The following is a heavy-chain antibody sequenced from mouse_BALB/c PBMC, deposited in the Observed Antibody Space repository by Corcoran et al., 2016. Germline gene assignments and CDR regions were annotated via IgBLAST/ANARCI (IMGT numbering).Heavy chain of an antibody. CDR1: GFNIKDTY. CDR3: ANWGWYFDV. CDR2: IDPANGNT. J-gene: IGHJ1*01. D-gene: IGHD4-1*01. Sequence: EVQLQQSGAELVKPGASVKLSCTASGFNIKDTYMHWVKQRPEQGLEWIGRIDPANGNTKYDPKFQGKATITADTSSNTAYLQLSSLTSEDTAVYYGANWGWYFDVWGAGTTVTVSS. V-gene: IGHV14-3*02.